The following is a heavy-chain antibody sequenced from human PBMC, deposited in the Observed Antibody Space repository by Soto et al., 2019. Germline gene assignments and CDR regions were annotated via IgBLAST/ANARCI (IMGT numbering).Heavy chain of an antibody. V-gene: IGHV1-18*01. D-gene: IGHD3-9*01. J-gene: IGHJ3*02. CDR2: ISAYNGNT. Sequence: ASVKVSCKASGYTFTSYGISWVRQAPGQGLEWMGWISAYNGNTNYAQKLQGRVTMTTDTSTSTAYMELRSLRSDDTAVYYCARAVTLTGYYNALDAFDIWGQGTMVTVSS. CDR1: GYTFTSYG. CDR3: ARAVTLTGYYNALDAFDI.